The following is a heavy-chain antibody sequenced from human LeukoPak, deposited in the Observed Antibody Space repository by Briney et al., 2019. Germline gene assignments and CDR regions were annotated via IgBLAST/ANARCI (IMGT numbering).Heavy chain of an antibody. CDR3: ARDRGYDSPFDY. J-gene: IGHJ4*02. V-gene: IGHV4-59*01. D-gene: IGHD5-12*01. Sequence: PSETLSLTCTVSGGSISSYYWSWIRQPPGKGLEWIGYIYYSGSTNYNPSLKSRVTISVDTSKNQFSLKLSSVTAADTAVYYCARDRGYDSPFDYWGQGTLVTVSS. CDR1: GGSISSYY. CDR2: IYYSGST.